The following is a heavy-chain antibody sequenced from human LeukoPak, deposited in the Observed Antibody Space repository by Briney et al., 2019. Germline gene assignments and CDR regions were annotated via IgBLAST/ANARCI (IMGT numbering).Heavy chain of an antibody. CDR2: ISYDGSNK. CDR3: ARDLPWFDP. J-gene: IGHJ5*02. Sequence: PGRSLRLSCAASKFTFSNYGMHWVRQAPGKGLEWVAVISYDGSNKYYADSVKGRFTISRDNSKNTLYLQMNSLRAEDTAVYYCARDLPWFDPWGQGTLVTVSS. V-gene: IGHV3-30*03. CDR1: KFTFSNYG.